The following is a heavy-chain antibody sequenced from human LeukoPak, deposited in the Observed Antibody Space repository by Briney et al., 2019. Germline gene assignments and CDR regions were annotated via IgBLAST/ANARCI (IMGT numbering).Heavy chain of an antibody. V-gene: IGHV4-34*01. J-gene: IGHJ4*02. CDR2: INHSGST. CDR1: GGSFSGYY. D-gene: IGHD3-10*01. Sequence: SETLSLTCAVYGGSFSGYYWSWIRQPPGKGLEWIGEINHSGSTNYSPSLKSRVTISVDTSKNQFSLKLSSVTAADTAVYYCAKHYMGSSYNRGLDYWGQGTLVTVSS. CDR3: AKHYMGSSYNRGLDY.